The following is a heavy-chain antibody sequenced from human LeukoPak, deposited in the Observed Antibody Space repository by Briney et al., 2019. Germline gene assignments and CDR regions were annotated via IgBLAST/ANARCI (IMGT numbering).Heavy chain of an antibody. J-gene: IGHJ6*03. Sequence: PSETLSPTCAVYGGSFSGYYWSWIRQPPGKGLEWIGEINHSGSTNYNPSLKSRVTISVDTSKNQFSLKLSSVTAADTAVYYCARVRQLALGGYYYYYYMDVWGKGTTVTVSS. D-gene: IGHD6-6*01. CDR2: INHSGST. CDR1: GGSFSGYY. CDR3: ARVRQLALGGYYYYYYMDV. V-gene: IGHV4-34*01.